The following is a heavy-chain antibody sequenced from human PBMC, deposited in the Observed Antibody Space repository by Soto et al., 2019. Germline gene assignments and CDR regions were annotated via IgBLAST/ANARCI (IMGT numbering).Heavy chain of an antibody. CDR1: GFTFSSYA. CDR3: AREPGPGWFDP. D-gene: IGHD3-10*01. CDR2: ISYDGSNK. Sequence: QVQLVESGGGVVQPGRSLRLSCAASGFTFSSYAMHWVREAPGKGLEWVAVISYDGSNKYYADSVKGRFPISRDNSKNTLYLQMNSLRAEDTAVYYCAREPGPGWFDPWGQGTLVTVSS. J-gene: IGHJ5*02. V-gene: IGHV3-30-3*01.